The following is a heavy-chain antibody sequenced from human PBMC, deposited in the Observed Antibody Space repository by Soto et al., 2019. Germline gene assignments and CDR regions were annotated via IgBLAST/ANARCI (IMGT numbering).Heavy chain of an antibody. CDR1: GFTFSSYS. D-gene: IGHD3-10*01. V-gene: IGHV3-21*01. CDR2: ISSSSNYI. J-gene: IGHJ3*02. Sequence: EVQLVESGGGLVKPGGSLRLSCAASGFTFSSYSMNWVRQAPGKGLEWVSSISSSSNYIYYADSVKGRFTISRDNAKNSLYLQVNSLRAEDTAVYYCARDDSLMIRGGIGNAFDIWGQGTMVTASS. CDR3: ARDDSLMIRGGIGNAFDI.